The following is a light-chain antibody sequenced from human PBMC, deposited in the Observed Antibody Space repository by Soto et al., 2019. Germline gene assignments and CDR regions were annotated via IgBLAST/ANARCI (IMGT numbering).Light chain of an antibody. V-gene: IGKV3-15*01. CDR3: QQYNNWPLT. CDR2: GAS. Sequence: EIVMTQSPATLSVSPGERATLSCRASQSINNNLAWYQQKPGQGPRLLIYGASSRATCIPARFSGSGSGTGFTLTISSLQSEDFAIYYCQQYNNWPLTFGGGTKVEIK. CDR1: QSINNN. J-gene: IGKJ4*01.